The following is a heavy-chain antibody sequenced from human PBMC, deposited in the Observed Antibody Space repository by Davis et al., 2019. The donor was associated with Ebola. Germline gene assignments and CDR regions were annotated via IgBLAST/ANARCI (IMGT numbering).Heavy chain of an antibody. Sequence: ASVKVSCKASGYTFTSYYMHWVRQAPGQGLEWMGIINPSGGSTSYAQKFQGRVTMTRDTSTSTVYLELSSLRSEDTAVYYCARSYYYDSNGYYGGVGFDYWGQGTLVTVSS. CDR3: ARSYYYDSNGYYGGVGFDY. V-gene: IGHV1-46*01. CDR1: GYTFTSYY. J-gene: IGHJ4*02. D-gene: IGHD3-22*01. CDR2: INPSGGST.